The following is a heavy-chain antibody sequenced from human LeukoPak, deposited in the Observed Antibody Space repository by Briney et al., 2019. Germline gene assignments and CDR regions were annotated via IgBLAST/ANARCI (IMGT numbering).Heavy chain of an antibody. CDR2: IKQDGSEK. Sequence: GGSLRLSCAASGFTFSTAWMFWVRQAPEKRLEWVATIKQDGSEKHYLDSVKGRFTISRDNAENSLYLQMNSLRAEDTAVYPCVRGRGWYLDLWGRGTQVTVSS. CDR3: VRGRGWYLDL. J-gene: IGHJ2*01. V-gene: IGHV3-7*04. CDR1: GFTFSTAW.